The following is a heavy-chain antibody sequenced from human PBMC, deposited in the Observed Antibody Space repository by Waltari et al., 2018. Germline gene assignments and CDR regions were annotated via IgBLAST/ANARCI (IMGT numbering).Heavy chain of an antibody. V-gene: IGHV4-39*01. CDR1: GGSISSSSYY. J-gene: IGHJ4*02. CDR3: ARVVVIALFDY. Sequence: QLQLQESGPGLVKPSETLSLTCTVSGGSISSSSYYWGWIRRPPGKGLGWIGSIYYSGSTYYNPSLKSRVTISVDTSKNQFSLKLSSVTAADTAVYYCARVVVIALFDYWGQGTLVTVSS. CDR2: IYYSGST. D-gene: IGHD2-21*01.